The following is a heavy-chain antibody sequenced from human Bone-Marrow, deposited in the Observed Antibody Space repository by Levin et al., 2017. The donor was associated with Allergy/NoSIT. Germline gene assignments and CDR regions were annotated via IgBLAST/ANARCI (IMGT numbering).Heavy chain of an antibody. Sequence: GGSLRLSCAASGFTFRRYGMHWVRQAPGKGLEWVAVIWHDGSNKYYADSVMGRFTISRDNSNNTLFLQMNSLRVEDSALYYCASPMVRGAPGNDHFYYDNDVWGQGTTVTVSS. CDR1: GFTFRRYG. D-gene: IGHD3-10*01. J-gene: IGHJ6*02. V-gene: IGHV3-33*01. CDR3: ASPMVRGAPGNDHFYYDNDV. CDR2: IWHDGSNK.